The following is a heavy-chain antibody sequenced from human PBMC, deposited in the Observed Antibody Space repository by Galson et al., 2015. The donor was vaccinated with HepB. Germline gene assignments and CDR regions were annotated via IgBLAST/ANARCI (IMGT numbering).Heavy chain of an antibody. CDR2: IYSSGSA. CDR1: GGSISIRTYY. Sequence: ETLSLACTGSGGSISIRTYYWGWIRQPPGKGLQGIGSIYSSGSAYYNPSLRSRVTMAVDTSNSQFSLRLTSVTAADTAIYYCARILKMPAGWSDYWGQGTLVTVSS. V-gene: IGHV4-39*01. CDR3: ARILKMPAGWSDY. D-gene: IGHD2-15*01. J-gene: IGHJ4*02.